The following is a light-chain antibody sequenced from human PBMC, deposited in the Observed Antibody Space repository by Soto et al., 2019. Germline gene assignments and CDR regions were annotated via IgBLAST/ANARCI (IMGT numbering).Light chain of an antibody. CDR2: SNN. V-gene: IGLV1-40*01. CDR3: QSFDSSLSALYV. J-gene: IGLJ1*01. Sequence: QSVLTQPPSVSGAPGQRVAISCIGANSDVHWYQHLPGTAPKLLIYSNNNRPSGVPDRFSGSKSGTSASLAITGLQAEDEADYYCQSFDSSLSALYVFGTGTKVTVL. CDR1: GANSD.